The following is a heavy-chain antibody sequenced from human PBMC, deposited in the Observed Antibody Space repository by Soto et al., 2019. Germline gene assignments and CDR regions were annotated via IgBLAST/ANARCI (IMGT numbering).Heavy chain of an antibody. CDR2: INHSGST. CDR3: ARGTVVVVAATNGPKNWFDP. CDR1: GGSFRGYY. Sequence: QVQLQQWGAGLLKPSETLSLTCAVYGGSFRGYYWSWIRQPPGKGLELIGEINHSGSTNYNPSLKSRVTISVDTSKNQFSLKLSSVTAADTAVYYCARGTVVVVAATNGPKNWFDPWGQGTLVTVSS. J-gene: IGHJ5*02. D-gene: IGHD2-15*01. V-gene: IGHV4-34*01.